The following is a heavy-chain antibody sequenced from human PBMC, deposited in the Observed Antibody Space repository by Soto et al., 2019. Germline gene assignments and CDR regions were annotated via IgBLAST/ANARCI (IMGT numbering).Heavy chain of an antibody. Sequence: EVQLLDSGGGLVQPGGSLRLSCAVSGLTFSYFAMSWVRQPPGKGLERVSAISGSGGITYYADSVKGRFTISRDNSKNTLFLQINSLRAEDTAVYYCALIGRLGSGRPYCYGMDVWGQGTTVTVSS. CDR2: ISGSGGIT. J-gene: IGHJ6*02. D-gene: IGHD3-10*01. CDR3: ALIGRLGSGRPYCYGMDV. CDR1: GLTFSYFA. V-gene: IGHV3-23*01.